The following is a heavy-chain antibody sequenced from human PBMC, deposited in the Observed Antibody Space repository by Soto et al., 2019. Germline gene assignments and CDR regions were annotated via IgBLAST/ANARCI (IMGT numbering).Heavy chain of an antibody. D-gene: IGHD1-26*01. Sequence: QLQLQESGPGLVKPSETLSLTCTVSGGSISSSSYYWGWIRQPPGKGLEWIGSIYYSGSTYYNPSLKSRVTISVDTSKNQFSLKLSSVTAADTAVYYCARQCFMVGATTDNWFDPWGQGTLVTVSS. J-gene: IGHJ5*02. CDR2: IYYSGST. CDR3: ARQCFMVGATTDNWFDP. V-gene: IGHV4-39*01. CDR1: GGSISSSSYY.